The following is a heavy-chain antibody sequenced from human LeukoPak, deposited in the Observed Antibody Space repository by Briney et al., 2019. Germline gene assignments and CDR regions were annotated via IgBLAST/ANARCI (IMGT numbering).Heavy chain of an antibody. CDR3: ARDLGETYFDY. CDR2: ISSSSSYT. V-gene: IGHV3-11*06. D-gene: IGHD3-10*01. J-gene: IGHJ4*02. Sequence: GGSLRLSCAASGFTFSDYYMSWIRQAPGKGLEWVSYISSSSSYTNYADSVKGRFTISRDNAKNSLYLQMNSLRAEDTAVYYCARDLGETYFDYWGQGTLVTVSS. CDR1: GFTFSDYY.